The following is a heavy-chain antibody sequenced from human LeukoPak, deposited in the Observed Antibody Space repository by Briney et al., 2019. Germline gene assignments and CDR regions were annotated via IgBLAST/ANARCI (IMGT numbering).Heavy chain of an antibody. CDR3: ARDRGITIFGVYYGMDV. Sequence: AASVKVSCKASGYTFTSYYMHWVRQAPGQGLEWMGIINPSGGSTSYAQKFQGRVTMTRDTSTSTVYMELSSLRSEDTAEYYCARDRGITIFGVYYGMDVWGQGTTVTVSS. J-gene: IGHJ6*02. V-gene: IGHV1-46*01. D-gene: IGHD3-3*01. CDR1: GYTFTSYY. CDR2: INPSGGST.